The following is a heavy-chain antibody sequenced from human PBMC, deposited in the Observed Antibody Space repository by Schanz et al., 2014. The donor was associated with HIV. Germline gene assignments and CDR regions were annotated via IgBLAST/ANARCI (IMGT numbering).Heavy chain of an antibody. D-gene: IGHD6-19*01. Sequence: QEQVVESGGGVVQPGRSLRLACAASGFTFSSYAMHWVRQAPGTGLEWVAVIWFDGSNKYYGDSVKGRFTIARDNSKNTLYLQMNNLRVEDTAVYYCARGPYSSGWAGFDYWGQGILVTVSS. J-gene: IGHJ4*02. CDR1: GFTFSSYA. CDR2: IWFDGSNK. CDR3: ARGPYSSGWAGFDY. V-gene: IGHV3-33*01.